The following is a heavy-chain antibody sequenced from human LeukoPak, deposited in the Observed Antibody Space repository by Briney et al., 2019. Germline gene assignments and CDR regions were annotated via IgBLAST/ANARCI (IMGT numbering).Heavy chain of an antibody. J-gene: IGHJ4*02. CDR1: SGSISSSSYY. CDR3: ASQEWGNFRTGDRDN. CDR2: IYYSGTT. V-gene: IGHV4-39*01. Sequence: PSETLSLTCTVSSGSISSSSYYWGWIRQPPGKGLEWIGSIYYSGTTFYNPSLKSRVTISVDTSKNQFSLKLSSVTAADTAVYYCASQEWGNFRTGDRDNWGQGTLVTVSS. D-gene: IGHD3-16*02.